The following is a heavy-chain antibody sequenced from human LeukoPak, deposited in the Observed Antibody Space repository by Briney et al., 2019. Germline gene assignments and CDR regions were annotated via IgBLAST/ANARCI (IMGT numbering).Heavy chain of an antibody. CDR1: GGTFSSYA. CDR3: AAHNYYDSSGYYYLDY. CDR2: IIPIFGTA. V-gene: IGHV1-69*13. J-gene: IGHJ4*02. D-gene: IGHD3-22*01. Sequence: SVKVFCKASGGTFSSYAISWVRQAPGQGLEWMGGIIPIFGTANYAQKFQGRVTITADESTSTAYMELSSLRSEDTAVYYCAAHNYYDSSGYYYLDYWGQGTLVTVSS.